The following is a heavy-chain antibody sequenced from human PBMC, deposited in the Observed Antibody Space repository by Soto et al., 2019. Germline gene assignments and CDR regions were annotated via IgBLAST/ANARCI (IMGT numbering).Heavy chain of an antibody. Sequence: QVQLQESGPGLLRPSETLSLTCAVSGVSVGSRAHHWSWIRETPGKGLEWIGYVHYSGHTKYNPSLQVGVTSSMDRSRNLCSRWLSTVPAADTALYYCVTEYYQTDDYHKIDWGQGTVVTVSS. D-gene: IGHD3-16*01. CDR1: GVSVGSRAHH. CDR2: VHYSGHT. CDR3: VTEYYQTDDYHKID. J-gene: IGHJ4*02. V-gene: IGHV4-61*08.